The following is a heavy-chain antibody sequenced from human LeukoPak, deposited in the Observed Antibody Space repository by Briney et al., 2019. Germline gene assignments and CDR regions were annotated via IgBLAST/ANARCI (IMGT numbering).Heavy chain of an antibody. J-gene: IGHJ3*02. D-gene: IGHD6-25*01. Sequence: GGSLRLSCAASGFTFSTYTMNWVRQAPGKGLEWVSSISSRSSYIYYADSVKGRFTISRDNARNSLYLQMNSLRAEDMALYYCAKDLARGGSAFDIWGRGTMVTVSS. CDR2: ISSRSSYI. CDR1: GFTFSTYT. V-gene: IGHV3-21*04. CDR3: AKDLARGGSAFDI.